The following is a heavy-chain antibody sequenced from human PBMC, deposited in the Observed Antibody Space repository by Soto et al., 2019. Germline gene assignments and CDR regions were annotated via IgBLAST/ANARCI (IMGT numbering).Heavy chain of an antibody. J-gene: IGHJ4*02. CDR1: GFSLSTSGVG. Sequence: VSGPTLVNPTQTLTLTCTLSGFSLSTSGVGVGWIRQPPGKALEWLALIYWNDDKRYSPSLKSRLTITKDTSKNQVVLTMTNMDPVDTATYYCAHSQYYYDSSGSLRYYFDYWGQGTLATVSS. D-gene: IGHD3-22*01. CDR2: IYWNDDK. CDR3: AHSQYYYDSSGSLRYYFDY. V-gene: IGHV2-5*01.